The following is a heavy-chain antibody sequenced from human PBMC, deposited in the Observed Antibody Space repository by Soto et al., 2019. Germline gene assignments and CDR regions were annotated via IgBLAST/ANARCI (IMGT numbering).Heavy chain of an antibody. J-gene: IGHJ4*02. CDR1: GFTVSSDS. V-gene: IGHV3-53*01. D-gene: IGHD6-19*01. CDR3: ARDQTGYTSGWPHFEY. Sequence: PGGSLRLSCAASGFTVSSDSMSWVRQAPGKGLEWVSLIYTDGSKHYADSVKGRFNISRDKSKNTLYLQMNSLRVEDTAVYYCARDQTGYTSGWPHFEYWGQGTLVTVSS. CDR2: IYTDGSK.